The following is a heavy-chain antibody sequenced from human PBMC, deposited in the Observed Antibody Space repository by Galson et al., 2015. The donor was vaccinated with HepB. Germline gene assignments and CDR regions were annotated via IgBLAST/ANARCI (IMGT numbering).Heavy chain of an antibody. CDR1: GFTFSSYG. D-gene: IGHD6-13*01. Sequence: SLRLSCAASGFTFSSYGMHWVRQAPGKGLEWVAVISYDGSNKYYADSVKGRFTISRDNSKNTLYLQMNSLRAEDTAVYYCAKEDIAAAGNTNSFDYWGQGTLVTVSS. J-gene: IGHJ4*02. CDR2: ISYDGSNK. CDR3: AKEDIAAAGNTNSFDY. V-gene: IGHV3-30*18.